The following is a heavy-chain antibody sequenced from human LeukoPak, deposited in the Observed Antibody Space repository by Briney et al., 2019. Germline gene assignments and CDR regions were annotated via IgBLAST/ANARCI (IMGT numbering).Heavy chain of an antibody. CDR3: ARDEGYCSSTSCYFWFDY. D-gene: IGHD2-2*01. J-gene: IGHJ4*02. Sequence: ASVKVSCKASGYTFTGYYMHWVRQAPGQGHEWMGWINPNSGGTNYAQKFQGRVTMTRDTSISTAYMELSRLRSDDTAVYYCARDEGYCSSTSCYFWFDYWGQGTLVTVSS. CDR1: GYTFTGYY. CDR2: INPNSGGT. V-gene: IGHV1-2*02.